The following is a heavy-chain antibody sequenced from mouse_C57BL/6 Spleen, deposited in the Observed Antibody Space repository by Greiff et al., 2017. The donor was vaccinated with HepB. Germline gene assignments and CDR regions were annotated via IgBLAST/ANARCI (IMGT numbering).Heavy chain of an antibody. CDR3: ARGGAYYSNLDY. J-gene: IGHJ2*01. V-gene: IGHV1-22*01. Sequence: EVQLQQSGPELVKPGASVKMSCKASGYTFTDYNMHWVKQSHGKSLEWIGYINPNNGGTSYNQKFKGKATLTVNKSSSTAYMELRSLTSEDSAVYYCARGGAYYSNLDYWGQGTTLTVSS. CDR1: GYTFTDYN. CDR2: INPNNGGT. D-gene: IGHD2-5*01.